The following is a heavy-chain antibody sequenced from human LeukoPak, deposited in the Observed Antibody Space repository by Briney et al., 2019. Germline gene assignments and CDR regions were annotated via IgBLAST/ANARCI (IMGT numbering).Heavy chain of an antibody. Sequence: GGSLRLSCAASGFTFSSYAMSWVRQAPGKGLEWVSAISGSGGSTYYADSVKGRFTISRDNSKNTLYLQMNSLRAEDTAVYYCARDPTLQYSNYPYASSHFDYWGQGTLVTVSS. CDR3: ARDPTLQYSNYPYASSHFDY. V-gene: IGHV3-23*01. CDR1: GFTFSSYA. J-gene: IGHJ4*02. CDR2: ISGSGGST. D-gene: IGHD4-11*01.